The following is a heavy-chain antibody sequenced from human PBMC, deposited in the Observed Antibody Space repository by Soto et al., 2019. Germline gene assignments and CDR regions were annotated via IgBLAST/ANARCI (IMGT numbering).Heavy chain of an antibody. J-gene: IGHJ5*02. CDR3: AKDAVSGDGVWLLDS. Sequence: GGSLRLSCAASGFTFSSYGMHWLRQAPGKGLEWVTVISFDGSNKYYADSVKGRFTISRDNSRNTLYLQMDSLRAEDTAVYYCAKDAVSGDGVWLLDSWGQGTVVTVSS. CDR1: GFTFSSYG. D-gene: IGHD4-17*01. V-gene: IGHV3-30*18. CDR2: ISFDGSNK.